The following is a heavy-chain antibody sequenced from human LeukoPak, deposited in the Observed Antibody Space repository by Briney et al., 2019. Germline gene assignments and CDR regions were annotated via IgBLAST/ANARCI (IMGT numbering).Heavy chain of an antibody. D-gene: IGHD1-14*01. Sequence: GGSLRLSCAGSGFTFGGYGMHWFRQTPGKGLEWVAVIAYDGSRAFYADSVKGRSTISRDNSKNTMSVQMDDLRAEDTAVYYCTRYNNDHFDYWGQGTLVTVSS. CDR3: TRYNNDHFDY. V-gene: IGHV3-33*01. CDR1: GFTFGGYG. CDR2: IAYDGSRA. J-gene: IGHJ4*02.